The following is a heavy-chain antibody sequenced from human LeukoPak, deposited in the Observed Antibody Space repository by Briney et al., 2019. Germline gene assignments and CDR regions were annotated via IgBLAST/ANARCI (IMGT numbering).Heavy chain of an antibody. CDR2: IKSNNDGGSS. Sequence: PGESLRLSCATSGVNFNTAWMSWARRTPGKGLEWVGRIKSNNDGGSSEYSVPVKGRFTISKDDSQKTLYLQMNNLKTEDTAVYFCSTFTAYGWGQGSLVTVSS. D-gene: IGHD4-17*01. CDR1: GVNFNTAW. V-gene: IGHV3-15*01. J-gene: IGHJ4*02. CDR3: STFTAYG.